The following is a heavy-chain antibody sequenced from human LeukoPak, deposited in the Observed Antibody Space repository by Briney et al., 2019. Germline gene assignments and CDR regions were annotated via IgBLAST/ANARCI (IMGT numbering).Heavy chain of an antibody. CDR3: ARDIVVVVAATSDYYYGMDV. CDR2: IYTTGST. J-gene: IGHJ6*02. V-gene: IGHV4-4*07. Sequence: SETLSLTCTVSGGSISTYYWSWIRQPAGKGLEWIGRIYTTGSTNYNPSLKSRVTMSVDTSKNLFSLKLSSVTAADTAVYYCARDIVVVVAATSDYYYGMDVWGQGTTVTVSS. D-gene: IGHD2-15*01. CDR1: GGSISTYY.